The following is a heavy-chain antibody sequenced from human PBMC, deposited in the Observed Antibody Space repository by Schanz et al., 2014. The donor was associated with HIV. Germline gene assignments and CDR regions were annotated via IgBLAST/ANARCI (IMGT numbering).Heavy chain of an antibody. CDR3: AKGLTIWLQPPFDY. V-gene: IGHV3-23*01. CDR2: ISESGGRS. D-gene: IGHD5-12*01. Sequence: EVQLLESGGGLVQPGGSLRLSCAASGFTFSNYAMSWVRQAPGKGLEWVSTISESGGRSYYADSVKGRFTISRDNSKNTLHLQMNSLRAEDTAVYYCAKGLTIWLQPPFDYWGQGTLVTVSS. CDR1: GFTFSNYA. J-gene: IGHJ4*02.